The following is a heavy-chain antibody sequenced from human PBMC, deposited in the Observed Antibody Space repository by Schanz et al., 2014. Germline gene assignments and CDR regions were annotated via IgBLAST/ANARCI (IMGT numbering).Heavy chain of an antibody. V-gene: IGHV3-30*03. Sequence: VQLVESGGGLVQPGGSLRLSCAASGFTFSSYWMNWVRQAPGKGLEWVALISYDGSNKHYADSVKGRFTISRDNSKKTLYVQMNSLRAEDTAVYYCARDRPSGYALDFWGQGTLVTVSS. CDR3: ARDRPSGYALDF. CDR1: GFTFSSYW. D-gene: IGHD5-12*01. J-gene: IGHJ4*02. CDR2: ISYDGSNK.